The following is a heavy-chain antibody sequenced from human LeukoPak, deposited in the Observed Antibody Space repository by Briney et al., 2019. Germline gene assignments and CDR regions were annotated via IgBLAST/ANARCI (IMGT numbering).Heavy chain of an antibody. D-gene: IGHD2-15*01. Sequence: GGSLRLSCVASGFTFSSYWATWVRQAPGKGLEWVANIDPDGSHQYYVDSVKGRFTISEDNAKNSLYLQMNSLRAEDTAVYYCARDGGRREDYWGQGALVTVSS. CDR2: IDPDGSHQ. J-gene: IGHJ4*02. CDR1: GFTFSSYW. V-gene: IGHV3-7*01. CDR3: ARDGGRREDY.